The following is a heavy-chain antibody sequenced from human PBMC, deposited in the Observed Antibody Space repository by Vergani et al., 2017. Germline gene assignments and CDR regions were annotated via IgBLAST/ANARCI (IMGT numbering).Heavy chain of an antibody. CDR3: ARARGSYYDILTGYQARRREFDY. V-gene: IGHV3-30*07. CDR2: ISYDGSNK. D-gene: IGHD3-9*01. CDR1: GFTFSSYA. J-gene: IGHJ4*02. Sequence: QVQLVESGGGVVQPGRSLRLSCAASGFTFSSYAMHWVRQAPGKGLEWVAVISYDGSNKYYADSVKGRFTISRDNSKNTLYLQMNSLRAEDTAVYYCARARGSYYDILTGYQARRREFDYWGQGTLVTVSS.